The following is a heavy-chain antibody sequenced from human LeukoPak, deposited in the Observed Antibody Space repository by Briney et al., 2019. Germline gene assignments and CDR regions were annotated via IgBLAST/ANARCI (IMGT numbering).Heavy chain of an antibody. J-gene: IGHJ4*02. CDR1: GFTFSSYW. CDR2: INTDGSST. D-gene: IGHD4-17*01. Sequence: GGSLRLSCAASGFTFSSYWMHWVRQAPGKGLVWVSRINTDGSSTSYADSVRGRFTISRNNAKNTLYLQMNSLRAEDTAVYYCARIGPTVTSLNWGQGTLVTVSS. V-gene: IGHV3-74*01. CDR3: ARIGPTVTSLN.